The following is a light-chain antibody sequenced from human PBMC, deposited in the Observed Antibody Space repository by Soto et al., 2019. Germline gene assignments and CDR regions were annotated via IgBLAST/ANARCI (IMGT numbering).Light chain of an antibody. CDR2: EVT. Sequence: QSVLTQPASVSGSPGQSITISCTGTSSDVGGYNYVSWYQQHPGKAPKLIIYEVTSRPSGISDRFSGSKSDSTASLTIAGLQSEDEAEYYCSSFTSSSTRVFGTGTKVT. V-gene: IGLV2-14*03. CDR1: SSDVGGYNY. J-gene: IGLJ1*01. CDR3: SSFTSSSTRV.